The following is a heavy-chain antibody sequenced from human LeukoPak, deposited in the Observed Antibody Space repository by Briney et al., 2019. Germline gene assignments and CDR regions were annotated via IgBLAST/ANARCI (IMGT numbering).Heavy chain of an antibody. J-gene: IGHJ4*02. V-gene: IGHV4-59*01. CDR1: GGSIKSYY. CDR3: ARATSDDYVDY. CDR2: IFHSGST. Sequence: ETLSLTCTVSGGSIKSYYRSWIRQPPGKGLEWIGYIFHSGSTNYNPSLKSRVTMSVDTSKNQYSLQVRSVTAADTAVYYCARATSDDYVDYWPQGTLVTVPS.